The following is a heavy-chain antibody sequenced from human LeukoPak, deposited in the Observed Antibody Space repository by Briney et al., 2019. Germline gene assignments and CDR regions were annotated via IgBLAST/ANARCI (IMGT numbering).Heavy chain of an antibody. Sequence: SETLSLTCTVSGYSISSGYYWGWMRQPPGKGLEWIGSIYHSGSTYYNPALKSRGTISVDTSKNQFSLKLTSVTAADTAVYYCARLLGPLDYVWGSSRSDWGQGTLVTVSS. V-gene: IGHV4-38-2*02. CDR2: IYHSGST. J-gene: IGHJ4*02. CDR1: GYSISSGYY. D-gene: IGHD3-16*02. CDR3: ARLLGPLDYVWGSSRSD.